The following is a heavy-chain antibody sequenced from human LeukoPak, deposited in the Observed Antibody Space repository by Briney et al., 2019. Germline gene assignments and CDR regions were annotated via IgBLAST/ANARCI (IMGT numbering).Heavy chain of an antibody. CDR2: IIPIFGTA. J-gene: IGHJ5*02. Sequence: ASVKVSCKASGGTFSSYAISWVRQAPGQGLEWMGGIIPIFGTANYAQKFQGRVTITADKSTSTAYMELSSLRSEDTAVYYCASQYCSSTSCYNPWGQGTLVTVSS. CDR1: GGTFSSYA. D-gene: IGHD2-2*02. V-gene: IGHV1-69*06. CDR3: ASQYCSSTSCYNP.